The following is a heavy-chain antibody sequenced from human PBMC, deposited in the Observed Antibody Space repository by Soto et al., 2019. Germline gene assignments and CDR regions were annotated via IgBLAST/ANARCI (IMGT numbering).Heavy chain of an antibody. J-gene: IGHJ6*02. CDR1: GGTFSSYA. V-gene: IGHV1-69*01. D-gene: IGHD3-22*01. Sequence: QVQLVQSGAEVKKPGSSVKVSCKASGGTFSSYAISWVRQAPGQGLEWMGGIIPIFGTANYAQKFQGRVTITADESTSTAYMELSSLRSEDTSVYYCARASSSYYYDRSGYYSYYYYGMDVWGQGTTVTVSS. CDR3: ARASSSYYYDRSGYYSYYYYGMDV. CDR2: IIPIFGTA.